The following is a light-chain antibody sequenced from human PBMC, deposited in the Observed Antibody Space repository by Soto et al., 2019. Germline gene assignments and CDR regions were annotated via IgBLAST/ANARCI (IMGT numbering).Light chain of an antibody. V-gene: IGKV4-1*01. Sequence: DIVMTQSPESLAVSLGERATINCKPSQSVLYSSNNKNYLNWYQQKPGQPPKLLIYWASIRESGVTDRFSGSGSGTDFTLTISSVQAEDVAVYYCQQYYDSPLTFGPGTRLDIK. CDR3: QQYYDSPLT. CDR1: QSVLYSSNNKNY. CDR2: WAS. J-gene: IGKJ5*01.